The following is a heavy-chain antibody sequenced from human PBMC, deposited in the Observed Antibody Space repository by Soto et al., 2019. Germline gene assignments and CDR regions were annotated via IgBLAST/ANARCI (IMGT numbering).Heavy chain of an antibody. CDR2: ISESGGST. Sequence: DGQLLESGGGLGQSGGSLRLSCVGSEFTFSNYARSWVRQAPGKGLEWVSGISESGGSTHYADSVRGRFAISRDNSKNTVYLQMNSLRAEDTAVYYCAKDLVAAAASWGQGTLVTVSS. D-gene: IGHD6-13*01. CDR1: EFTFSNYA. V-gene: IGHV3-23*01. CDR3: AKDLVAAAAS. J-gene: IGHJ5*02.